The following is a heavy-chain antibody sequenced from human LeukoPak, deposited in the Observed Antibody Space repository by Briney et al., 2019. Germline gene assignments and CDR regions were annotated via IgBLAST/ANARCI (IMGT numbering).Heavy chain of an antibody. D-gene: IGHD5-18*01. CDR3: ARSRTAMVKVWFDP. J-gene: IGHJ5*02. V-gene: IGHV4-59*08. Sequence: SETLSLTCTVSGGSISSYYWSWIRQPPGKGLEWIGYIYYSGSTNYNPSLKSRVTISVDTSKNQFPLKLSSVTAADTAVYYCARSRTAMVKVWFDPWGQGTLVTVSS. CDR2: IYYSGST. CDR1: GGSISSYY.